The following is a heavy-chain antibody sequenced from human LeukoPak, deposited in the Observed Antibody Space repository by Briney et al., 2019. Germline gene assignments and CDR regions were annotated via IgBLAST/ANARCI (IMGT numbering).Heavy chain of an antibody. Sequence: ASVKVSCKVSGYTLTELSMHWVRQAPGKGLEWMGGFDPEDGETIYAQKFQGRVTMTEDTSTDTAYMELSSLRSEDTAVYYCARDVSSGWLDDAFGIWGQGTMVTVSS. D-gene: IGHD6-19*01. CDR3: ARDVSSGWLDDAFGI. J-gene: IGHJ3*02. V-gene: IGHV1-24*01. CDR2: FDPEDGET. CDR1: GYTLTELS.